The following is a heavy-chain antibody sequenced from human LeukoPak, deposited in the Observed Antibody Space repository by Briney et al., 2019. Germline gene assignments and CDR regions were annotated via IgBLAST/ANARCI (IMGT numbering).Heavy chain of an antibody. CDR2: INHSGST. D-gene: IGHD1-26*01. Sequence: SETLSLTCAVYGGSFSGYYWSWIRQPPGKGQEWIGEINHSGSTNYNPSLKSRVTISVDTSKNQFSLKLSSVTAADTAVYYCASQYSGSPSDYWGQGTLVTVSS. V-gene: IGHV4-34*01. CDR1: GGSFSGYY. J-gene: IGHJ4*02. CDR3: ASQYSGSPSDY.